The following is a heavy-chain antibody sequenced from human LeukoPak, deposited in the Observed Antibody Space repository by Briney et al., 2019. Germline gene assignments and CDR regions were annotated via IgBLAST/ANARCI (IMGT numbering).Heavy chain of an antibody. Sequence: GGSLRLSCAASGFSFSSYTMNWVRQAPGKGLEWVAIIKHDGSDKYCVESVKGRFTISRDNAKNSLYLQMSSLRAEDTAVYYCARGGHRQKEFWGQGTLVTVSS. D-gene: IGHD3-10*01. CDR1: GFSFSSYT. CDR3: ARGGHRQKEF. J-gene: IGHJ4*02. V-gene: IGHV3-7*01. CDR2: IKHDGSDK.